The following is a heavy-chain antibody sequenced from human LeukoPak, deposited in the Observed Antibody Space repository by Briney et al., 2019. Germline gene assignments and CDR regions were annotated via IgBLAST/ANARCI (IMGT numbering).Heavy chain of an antibody. V-gene: IGHV5-51*01. J-gene: IGHJ4*02. CDR1: GYRFISYW. D-gene: IGHD3-10*01. Sequence: GESLKISWKGSGYRFISYWIGWGRQIPGKGLEGMAIIYPADSDIRYSPSFQGQVTISADKSISTAYLQWSSLKASDTAMYYCARQDYYGSGSYHYFDYWGQGTLVTVSS. CDR2: IYPADSDI. CDR3: ARQDYYGSGSYHYFDY.